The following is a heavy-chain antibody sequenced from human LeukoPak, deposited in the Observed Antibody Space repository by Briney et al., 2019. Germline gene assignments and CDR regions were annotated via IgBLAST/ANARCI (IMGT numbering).Heavy chain of an antibody. CDR1: GFTFSSYA. CDR2: ISGSGGST. J-gene: IGHJ5*02. Sequence: GGSLRLSCAASGFTFSSYAMSWVRQAPGKGLEWVSAISGSGGSTSYADSVKGRFTISRDNSKNTLYLQMNSLRAEDTAVYYCAKDLRVSVLLWFGQRPDNWFDPWGQGTLVTVSS. D-gene: IGHD3-10*01. V-gene: IGHV3-23*01. CDR3: AKDLRVSVLLWFGQRPDNWFDP.